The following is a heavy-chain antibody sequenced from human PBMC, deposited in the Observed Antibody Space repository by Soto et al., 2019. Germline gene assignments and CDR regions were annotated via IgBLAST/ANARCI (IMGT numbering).Heavy chain of an antibody. D-gene: IGHD1-7*01. CDR1: GYSFTSYW. CDR3: ARHPYYNWNYVEGSAFDI. J-gene: IGHJ3*02. Sequence: PGEALKISCKGSGYSFTSYWIGSVRQMPGKGLEWMGIIYPGDSDTRYSPSFQGQVTISADKSISTAYLQWSSLKASDTAVYYCARHPYYNWNYVEGSAFDIWGQGTMVTVS. V-gene: IGHV5-51*01. CDR2: IYPGDSDT.